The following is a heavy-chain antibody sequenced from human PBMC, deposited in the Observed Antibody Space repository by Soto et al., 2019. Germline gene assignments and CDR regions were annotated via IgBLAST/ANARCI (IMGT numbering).Heavy chain of an antibody. J-gene: IGHJ4*02. D-gene: IGHD3-22*01. Sequence: QVQLQESGPGLVQPSQTVSLTCTVSGDSITSGGHYWSWIRQHPGKGLEWIGYIYFIGDANYNPSLRSRVSLSIDMSENQFSLTLTSVTAADTAIYFCARTNYYASSGDYVGLDYWGQGILVTVSS. CDR1: GDSITSGGHY. V-gene: IGHV4-31*03. CDR3: ARTNYYASSGDYVGLDY. CDR2: IYFIGDA.